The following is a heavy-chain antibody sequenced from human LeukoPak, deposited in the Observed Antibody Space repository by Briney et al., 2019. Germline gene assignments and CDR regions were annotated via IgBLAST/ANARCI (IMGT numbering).Heavy chain of an antibody. CDR3: AKHYYDSSGRPYYFDN. CDR2: ISGNGGNT. CDR1: GFTFSSYA. Sequence: PGGSLRLSCAASGFTFSSYAMSWVRQAPGKGLEWVSGISGNGGNTYYADSVKGRFTISRDNSKNTLYLQMNSLRAEDTAVYHCAKHYYDSSGRPYYFDNWGQGTLVTVSS. V-gene: IGHV3-23*01. J-gene: IGHJ4*02. D-gene: IGHD3-22*01.